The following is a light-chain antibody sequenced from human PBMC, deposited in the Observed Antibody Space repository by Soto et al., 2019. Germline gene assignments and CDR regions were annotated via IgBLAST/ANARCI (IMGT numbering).Light chain of an antibody. J-gene: IGKJ5*01. Sequence: EIVLTQSPGTLSLSPGERATLSCRASQSVSSSYLAWYQQKPCQAPRLLIHGASSRATGIPDRISGSGSGTDFTLTISRLEPEDFAVYYCQQYGSSPTITFGQGTRVEIK. CDR1: QSVSSSY. CDR2: GAS. V-gene: IGKV3-20*01. CDR3: QQYGSSPTIT.